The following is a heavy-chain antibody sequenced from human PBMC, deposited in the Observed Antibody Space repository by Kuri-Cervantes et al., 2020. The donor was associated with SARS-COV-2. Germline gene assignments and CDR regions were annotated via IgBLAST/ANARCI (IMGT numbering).Heavy chain of an antibody. CDR2: IIPILGTA. CDR3: TTRPLITIFGVVTVGGDYFDY. CDR1: GGTFSSYA. D-gene: IGHD3-3*01. V-gene: IGHV1-69*04. Sequence: SVKVSCKASGGTFSSYAISWVRQAPGQGLEWMGRIIPILGTANYAQKFQGRVTITADKSTSTAYMELSSLRSEDTAVYYCTTRPLITIFGVVTVGGDYFDYWGQGTLVTVSS. J-gene: IGHJ4*02.